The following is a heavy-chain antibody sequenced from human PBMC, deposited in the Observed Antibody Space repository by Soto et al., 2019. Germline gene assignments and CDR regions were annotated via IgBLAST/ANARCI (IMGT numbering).Heavy chain of an antibody. Sequence: GASVKVSCKASGYTFTSYYMHWVRQAPGQGLEWMGIINPSGGSTSYAQKFQGRVTMTRDTSTSTVYMELSSLRSEDTAVYYCAGEITVTGLDYWGQGTLVTVSS. V-gene: IGHV1-46*01. J-gene: IGHJ4*02. CDR3: AGEITVTGLDY. CDR2: INPSGGST. D-gene: IGHD4-17*01. CDR1: GYTFTSYY.